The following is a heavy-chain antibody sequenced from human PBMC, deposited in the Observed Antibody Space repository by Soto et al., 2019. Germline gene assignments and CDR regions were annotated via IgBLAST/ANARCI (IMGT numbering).Heavy chain of an antibody. D-gene: IGHD3-16*01. J-gene: IGHJ6*02. V-gene: IGHV1-2*02. CDR2: INPKSGDT. Sequence: GASVKVSCKASGYTFTVYYMHWLRQAPGQGPEWMGWINPKSGDTKYAQKFQGRVTMTRDTSTSTAYMEVNSLRSDDTAVYYCARDRGAGYYGMDVWGQGTTVTVSS. CDR3: ARDRGAGYYGMDV. CDR1: GYTFTVYY.